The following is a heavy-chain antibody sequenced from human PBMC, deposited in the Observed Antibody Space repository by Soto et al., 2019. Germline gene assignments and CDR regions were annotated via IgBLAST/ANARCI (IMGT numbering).Heavy chain of an antibody. J-gene: IGHJ6*02. CDR2: INPSGGST. D-gene: IGHD3-3*01. Sequence: ASVKVSCKASGYAFTSYYMHWVRQAPGQGLEWMGIINPSGGSTSYAQKFQGRVTMTRDTSTSTVYMELSSLRSEDTAVYYCARGVPYYDFWSGYYDPSTWYYGMDVWGQGTTVTVSS. CDR3: ARGVPYYDFWSGYYDPSTWYYGMDV. V-gene: IGHV1-46*01. CDR1: GYAFTSYY.